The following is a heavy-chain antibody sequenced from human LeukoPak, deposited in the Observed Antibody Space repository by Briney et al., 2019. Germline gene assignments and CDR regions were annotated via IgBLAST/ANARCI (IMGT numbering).Heavy chain of an antibody. D-gene: IGHD6-19*01. CDR2: INHSGST. CDR1: GGSFSGYY. J-gene: IGHJ4*02. V-gene: IGHV4-34*01. CDR3: ARGGGKRWPSRAY. Sequence: SETLSLTCAVYGGSFSGYYWSWIRQPPGKGLEWIGEINHSGSTNYNPSLKSRVTISVDTSKNQFSLKLSSVTAADTAVYYCARGGGKRWPSRAYWGQGTLVTVSS.